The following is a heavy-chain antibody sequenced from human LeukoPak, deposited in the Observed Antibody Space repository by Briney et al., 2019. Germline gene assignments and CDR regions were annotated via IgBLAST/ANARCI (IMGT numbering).Heavy chain of an antibody. D-gene: IGHD2-21*02. Sequence: ASVTVSCKASGYTFTGYYMHWVRQAPGQGLEWMGWINPNSGDTNYAQKFQGRVTMTRDTSISTAYMELSRLRSDDTAVYYCASIVVVTARYAFDIWGQGTMVAVSS. J-gene: IGHJ3*02. CDR1: GYTFTGYY. V-gene: IGHV1-2*02. CDR3: ASIVVVTARYAFDI. CDR2: INPNSGDT.